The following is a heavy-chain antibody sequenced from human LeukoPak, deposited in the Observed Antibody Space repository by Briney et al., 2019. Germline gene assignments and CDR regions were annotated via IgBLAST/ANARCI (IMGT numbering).Heavy chain of an antibody. Sequence: SETLSLTCTVSGYSFSSGYYWGWIRQPPGKGLEWIGSMYHSGSTYYNPSLKSRVTMSVDTSKNQFSLKLSSVTAADTAVYYCARHIQIAFRVFRLGWIDPWGQGTLVTVSS. V-gene: IGHV4-38-2*02. CDR1: GYSFSSGYY. CDR2: MYHSGST. J-gene: IGHJ5*02. CDR3: ARHIQIAFRVFRLGWIDP. D-gene: IGHD3-3*02.